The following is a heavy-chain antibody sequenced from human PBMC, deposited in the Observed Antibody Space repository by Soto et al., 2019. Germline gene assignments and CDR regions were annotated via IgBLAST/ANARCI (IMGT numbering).Heavy chain of an antibody. V-gene: IGHV4-59*08. CDR3: ARGRHLFGP. CDR1: GISITSSY. J-gene: IGHJ5*02. D-gene: IGHD3-3*02. Sequence: PSETLSLTCTVSGISITSSYWNWFRQSPGKGLEWIGQISDRGDINYNPPLESRVAISTDTSKNQVSLTLTAVNAADTAVYFCARGRHLFGPCGQGTLVTVSS. CDR2: ISDRGDI.